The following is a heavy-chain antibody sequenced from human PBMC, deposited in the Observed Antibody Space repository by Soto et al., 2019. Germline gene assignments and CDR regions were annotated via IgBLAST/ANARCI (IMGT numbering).Heavy chain of an antibody. D-gene: IGHD2-15*01. V-gene: IGHV3-23*01. Sequence: PGGSLRLSCAASGFTFSSYAMSWVRQAPGKGLEWGSAISGSGGSTYYADSVKGRFTISRDNSKNTLYLQMNSLRAEDTAVYYCAKLLVVVVAAMDYYFDYWGQGTLVTVSS. CDR1: GFTFSSYA. J-gene: IGHJ4*02. CDR3: AKLLVVVVAAMDYYFDY. CDR2: ISGSGGST.